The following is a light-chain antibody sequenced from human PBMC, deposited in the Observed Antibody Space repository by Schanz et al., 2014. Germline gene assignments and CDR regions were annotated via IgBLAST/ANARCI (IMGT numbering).Light chain of an antibody. CDR1: QSISGY. V-gene: IGKV3D-15*01. J-gene: IGKJ3*01. Sequence: EIVMTQSPATLSVSPGERATLSCRASQSISGYDLAWYQQKPGQAPRLLIYGAFDRATGIPDRFSGSGSGTVFTLTISSLQSEDFAVYYCQQYNNWPPFTFGPGTKVDLK. CDR3: QQYNNWPPFT. CDR2: GAF.